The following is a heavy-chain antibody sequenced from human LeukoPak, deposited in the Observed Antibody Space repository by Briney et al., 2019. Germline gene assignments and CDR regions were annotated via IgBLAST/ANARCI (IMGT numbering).Heavy chain of an antibody. D-gene: IGHD3-9*01. V-gene: IGHV4-61*05. CDR1: GGSISSSSYY. CDR3: AREFTYYDILTGYRGDYYYYYMDV. J-gene: IGHJ6*03. CDR2: IHYGGST. Sequence: SETLSLTCTVSGGSISSSSYYWGWIRQPPGNGLEWIGYIHYGGSTKYKSSLKSRVTISVDTSKNQFSLKLGSVTAADTAVYYCAREFTYYDILTGYRGDYYYYYMDVWGKGTTVTVSS.